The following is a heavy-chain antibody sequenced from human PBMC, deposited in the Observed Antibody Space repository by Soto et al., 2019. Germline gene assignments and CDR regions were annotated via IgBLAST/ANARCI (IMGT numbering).Heavy chain of an antibody. J-gene: IGHJ5*01. CDR3: ARDPSEGRVGNWFES. D-gene: IGHD2-2*01. CDR1: GFTFSRYG. Sequence: EVQLVESGGGLVKPGGSLRLSCAASGFTFSRYGMNWLRQAPGKGLEWVASISSSTSYVYYADSVKGRFSTSRDHAKNILYLEMYGLRTEDTAVYYCARDPSEGRVGNWFESWGQGTLVTVSS. CDR2: ISSSTSYV. V-gene: IGHV3-21*02.